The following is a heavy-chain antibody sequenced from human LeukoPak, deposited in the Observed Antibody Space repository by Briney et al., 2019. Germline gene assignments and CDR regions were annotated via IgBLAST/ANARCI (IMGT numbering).Heavy chain of an antibody. CDR2: IWYDGSNK. CDR1: GFTFSSYG. V-gene: IGHV3-33*06. CDR3: AKGGGDDTYFDY. J-gene: IGHJ4*02. Sequence: PGRSLRLSCAASGFTFSSYGMHWVRQAPGKGLEWVAVIWYDGSNKYYADSVKGRFTISRDNSKNTLYLQMNSLRSEDTAVYYFAKGGGDDTYFDYWGQGTLVTVSS. D-gene: IGHD2-21*02.